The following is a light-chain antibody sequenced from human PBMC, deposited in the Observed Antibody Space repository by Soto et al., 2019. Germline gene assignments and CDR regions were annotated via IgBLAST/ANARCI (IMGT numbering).Light chain of an antibody. J-gene: IGKJ3*01. CDR2: AAS. V-gene: IGKV1-39*01. CDR3: QQTYSPLFT. CDR1: QSISTY. Sequence: DIRMTQSPSSLSASVGDRVTITCRASQSISTYLNWYQQKPGKAPNLLIYAASSLQSGVPSRFSGSGSGTDFTLTISSLQPEDFATYYCQQTYSPLFTFGPGTKVDI.